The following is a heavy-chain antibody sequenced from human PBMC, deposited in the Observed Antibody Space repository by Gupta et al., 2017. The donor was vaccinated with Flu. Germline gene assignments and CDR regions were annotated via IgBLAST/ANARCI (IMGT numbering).Heavy chain of an antibody. CDR2: ISGNGGT. J-gene: IGHJ4*02. D-gene: IGHD4-4*01. CDR1: GFSFSSYS. V-gene: IGHV3-23*01. CDR3: AKGIRTTVFSAPLDC. Sequence: EVQLLESGGGLVQPGRSLRLSCSASGFSFSSYSMTWVRQAPGKGLEWVSTISGNGGTFYADSVRGRFTFSRDNSRNTLYLQLNNLRAEDTALYYCAKGIRTTVFSAPLDCWGQGTLVTVSA.